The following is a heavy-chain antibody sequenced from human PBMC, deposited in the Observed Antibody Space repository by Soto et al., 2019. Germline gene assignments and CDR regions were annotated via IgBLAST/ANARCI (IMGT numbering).Heavy chain of an antibody. CDR2: IYPGDSDT. V-gene: IGHV5-51*01. CDR1: GYRFNSYW. CDR3: ARLLYDRSGYYYIGFDP. D-gene: IGHD3-22*01. J-gene: IGHJ5*02. Sequence: GESLKISCQGSGYRFNSYWIGWVRQMPGKGLEWMGIIYPGDSDTRYSPSFQGQVTISADKSISTAYLQWSSLKASDTAMYYCARLLYDRSGYYYIGFDPWGQGTLVTVSS.